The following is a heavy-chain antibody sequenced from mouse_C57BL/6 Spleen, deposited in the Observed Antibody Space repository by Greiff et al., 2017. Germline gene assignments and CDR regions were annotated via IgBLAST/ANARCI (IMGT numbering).Heavy chain of an antibody. CDR2: INPSTGGT. Sequence: VQLKESGPELVKPGASVKISCKASGYSFTGYYMNWVKQSPEKSLEWIGEINPSTGGTTYNQKFKAKATLTVDKSSSTAYMQLKSLTSEDSAVYYCARELGILDYWGQGTTLTVSS. D-gene: IGHD4-1*01. V-gene: IGHV1-42*01. CDR1: GYSFTGYY. J-gene: IGHJ2*01. CDR3: ARELGILDY.